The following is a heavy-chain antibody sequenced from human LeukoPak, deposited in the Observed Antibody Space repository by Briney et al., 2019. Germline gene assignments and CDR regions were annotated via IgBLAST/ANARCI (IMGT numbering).Heavy chain of an antibody. Sequence: GASVKVSCKASGGTFSSYAISWVRQAPGQGLEWMGGIIPIFGTANYAQKFQGRVTITADESTSTAYMELSRLRSDDTAVYYCARDLNYYDSSGYYGWFDPWGQGTLVTVSS. D-gene: IGHD3-22*01. V-gene: IGHV1-69*13. CDR3: ARDLNYYDSSGYYGWFDP. J-gene: IGHJ5*02. CDR2: IIPIFGTA. CDR1: GGTFSSYA.